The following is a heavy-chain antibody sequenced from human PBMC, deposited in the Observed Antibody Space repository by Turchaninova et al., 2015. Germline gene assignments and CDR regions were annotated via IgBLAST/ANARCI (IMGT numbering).Heavy chain of an antibody. Sequence: EVQLVESGGGLVQPGGSLRLSCAASGFTFSIYWMHWVRQAPGAGLEWGAKIKKEWGETYYLDSVKGRLTISRDNAKNSLYLQMDALRAKDTAVYYCARGGAAPGEFWGQGTLVTVSS. CDR3: ARGGAAPGEF. V-gene: IGHV3-7*03. D-gene: IGHD3-16*01. J-gene: IGHJ4*02. CDR1: GFTFSIYW. CDR2: IKKEWGET.